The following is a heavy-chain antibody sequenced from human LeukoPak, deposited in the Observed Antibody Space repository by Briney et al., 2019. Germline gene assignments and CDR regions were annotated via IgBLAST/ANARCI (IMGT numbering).Heavy chain of an antibody. Sequence: ASVKVSCKASGYTFTSYDINWVRQATGQGLEWMGWMNPNSGNTGYAQKFQGRVTMTRNTSISTAYMELSSLRSEDTAVYYCARGIAIASTGSWFKPWDQGNLVNVSS. J-gene: IGHJ5*02. CDR1: GYTFTSYD. D-gene: IGHD6-19*01. CDR3: ARGIAIASTGSWFKP. CDR2: MNPNSGNT. V-gene: IGHV1-8*01.